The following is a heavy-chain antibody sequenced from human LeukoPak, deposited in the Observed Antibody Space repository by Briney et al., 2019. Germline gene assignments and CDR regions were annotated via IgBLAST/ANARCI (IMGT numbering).Heavy chain of an antibody. V-gene: IGHV3-48*03. Sequence: GGSLRLSCAASGFTFSSYEMNWVRQAPGEGLEWISYISSRGGTIKYADSVKGRFTISRDNAKNSLYLQMNSLRAEDTAVYYCARISSWYCDYWGQGTLVTVSS. D-gene: IGHD6-13*01. CDR1: GFTFSSYE. CDR3: ARISSWYCDY. CDR2: ISSRGGTI. J-gene: IGHJ4*02.